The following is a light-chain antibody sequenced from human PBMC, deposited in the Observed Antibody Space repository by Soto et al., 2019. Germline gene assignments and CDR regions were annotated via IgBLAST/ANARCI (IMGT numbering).Light chain of an antibody. Sequence: QSALTQPASVSGSPGQSITISCTETSSDVGSSDLVSWYQQHPGKAPKLIIFEGSRRPSGVSGRFSGSKSGNTASLTISGLQAEDEADYYCCSFASSTTFYVFGTGTKVTVL. CDR1: SSDVGSSDL. CDR2: EGS. CDR3: CSFASSTTFYV. V-gene: IGLV2-23*01. J-gene: IGLJ1*01.